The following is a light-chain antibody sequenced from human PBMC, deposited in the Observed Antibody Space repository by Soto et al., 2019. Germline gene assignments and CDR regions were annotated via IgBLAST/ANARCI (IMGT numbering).Light chain of an antibody. CDR1: QSVYSTY. CDR2: GSS. CDR3: QQYGSSPST. J-gene: IGKJ1*01. Sequence: EIVLTQSPGTLSLSPGDTATLSCRASQSVYSTYLAWYQHKVGQAPRLLIYGSSTRATGIPDRFSGSGSGTDFTLTIRRLEPEDFAGYYCQQYGSSPSTFGQGTKVEVK. V-gene: IGKV3-20*01.